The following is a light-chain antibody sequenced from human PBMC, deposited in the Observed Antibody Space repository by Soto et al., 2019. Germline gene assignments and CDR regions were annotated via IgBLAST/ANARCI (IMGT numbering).Light chain of an antibody. CDR2: GAS. CDR1: QSVSSN. J-gene: IGKJ1*01. CDR3: QHYNNWPPWT. V-gene: IGKV3-15*01. Sequence: EIVMTQSPATLSVSPGERATLSCRVSQSVSSNLAWYQQKPGQAPRLLIYGASTRATGIPARFSGSGSGTEFTLTISSPQSEDFAVYYCQHYNNWPPWTFGQGTKVEIK.